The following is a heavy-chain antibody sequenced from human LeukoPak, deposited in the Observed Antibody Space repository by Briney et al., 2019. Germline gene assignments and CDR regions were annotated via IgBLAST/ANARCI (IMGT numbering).Heavy chain of an antibody. Sequence: GSLRLSCAASGFTFSTYTMSWIRQPPGKGLEWIGEINHSGSTNYNPSLKSRVTISVDTSKNQFSLKLSSVTAADTAVYYCARESYYYYGMDVWGQGTTVTVSS. J-gene: IGHJ6*02. CDR3: ARESYYYYGMDV. CDR2: INHSGST. CDR1: GFTFSTYT. V-gene: IGHV4-34*01.